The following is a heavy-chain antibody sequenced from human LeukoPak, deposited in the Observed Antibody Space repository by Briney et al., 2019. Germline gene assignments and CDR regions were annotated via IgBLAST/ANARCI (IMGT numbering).Heavy chain of an antibody. CDR1: GGSFSGYY. J-gene: IGHJ3*02. Sequence: SETLSLTCAVYGGSFSGYYWSWIRQPPGKGLEWIGEINHSGSTNYNPSLKSRVTISADTSKNQFSLKLSSVTAADTAVYYCARGPFFWGGILIRFDAFDIWGQGTMVTVSS. CDR3: ARGPFFWGGILIRFDAFDI. V-gene: IGHV4-34*01. CDR2: INHSGST. D-gene: IGHD3-16*01.